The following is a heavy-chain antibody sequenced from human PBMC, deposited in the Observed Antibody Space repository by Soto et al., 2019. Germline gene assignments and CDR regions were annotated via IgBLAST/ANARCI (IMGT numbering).Heavy chain of an antibody. CDR3: AREAVAAYFDY. V-gene: IGHV1-3*01. CDR1: GYTFTSYA. Sequence: EASVKVSCKASGYTFTSYAMHWVRQAPGQRLEWMGWINAGNGNTKYSQKFQGRVTITRDTSASTAYMELSSLRSEDTAVYYCAREAVAAYFDYWGQGTLVTVSS. D-gene: IGHD6-19*01. J-gene: IGHJ4*02. CDR2: INAGNGNT.